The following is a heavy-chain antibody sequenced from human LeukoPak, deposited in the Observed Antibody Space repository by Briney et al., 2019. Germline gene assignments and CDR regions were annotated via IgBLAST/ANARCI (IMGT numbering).Heavy chain of an antibody. D-gene: IGHD1-26*01. CDR2: ISHSGRT. CDR1: GGSFSGYY. Sequence: SETLSLTCAVYGGSFSGYYWNWIRQSAGKGLEWIGEISHSGRTIYNPSLKSRVTISVDMSMNQFSLRLSSVTAADTAVYYCARLDDEVGIDYWGQGTLVTVSS. CDR3: ARLDDEVGIDY. J-gene: IGHJ4*02. V-gene: IGHV4-34*01.